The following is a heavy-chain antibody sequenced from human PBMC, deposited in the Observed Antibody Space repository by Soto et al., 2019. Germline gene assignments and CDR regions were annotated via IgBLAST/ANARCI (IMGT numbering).Heavy chain of an antibody. J-gene: IGHJ6*02. CDR3: VRERFGESLIGPYYYYGMDV. CDR1: GGSFSGYY. V-gene: IGHV4-34*01. Sequence: TLSLTCAVYGGSFSGYYWSWIRQPPGKGLEWIGEINHSGSTNYNPSLKSRVTISVDTSKNQFSLKLSSVTAADTAVYYCVRERFGESLIGPYYYYGMDVWGQGTTVTVSS. D-gene: IGHD3-10*01. CDR2: INHSGST.